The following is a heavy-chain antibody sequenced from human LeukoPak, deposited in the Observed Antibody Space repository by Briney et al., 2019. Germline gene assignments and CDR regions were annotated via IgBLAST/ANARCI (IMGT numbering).Heavy chain of an antibody. CDR3: ATQKVYYYYGMDV. Sequence: ASVKVSCKASGYTFTSYGISWVRQAPGQGLEWMGWISAYNGNTDYAQKLQGRVTMTTDTSTSTAYMELRSLRSDDTAVYYCATQKVYYYYGMDVWGQGTTVTVSS. CDR2: ISAYNGNT. CDR1: GYTFTSYG. J-gene: IGHJ6*02. V-gene: IGHV1-18*01.